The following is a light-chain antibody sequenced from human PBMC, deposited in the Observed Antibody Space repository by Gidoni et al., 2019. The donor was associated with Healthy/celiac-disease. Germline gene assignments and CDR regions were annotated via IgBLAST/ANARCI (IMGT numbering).Light chain of an antibody. CDR1: KLGDKY. Sequence: SYELTQPPPVSASPGQTASITCSGDKLGDKYACWYQQKPGQSPVLVIYQDSKRPSGIPGRFSGSNSGNTATLTISGTQAIDEADYYCQAWDSSTAVVFGGGTKLTVL. CDR3: QAWDSSTAVV. CDR2: QDS. V-gene: IGLV3-1*01. J-gene: IGLJ2*01.